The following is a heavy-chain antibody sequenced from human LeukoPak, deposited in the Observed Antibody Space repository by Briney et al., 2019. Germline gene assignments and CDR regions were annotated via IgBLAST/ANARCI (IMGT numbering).Heavy chain of an antibody. CDR3: ARVSRITMVRGHYYFDY. V-gene: IGHV4-59*01. J-gene: IGHJ4*02. CDR1: GGSISSYY. D-gene: IGHD3-10*01. CDR2: IYYSGST. Sequence: SETLSLTCTVSGGSISSYYWSWIRQPPGKGLEWIGYIYYSGSTNYNPSLKSRVTISVDTSKNQFSLKLSSVTAADTAVYYCARVSRITMVRGHYYFDYWGQGTLVTVSS.